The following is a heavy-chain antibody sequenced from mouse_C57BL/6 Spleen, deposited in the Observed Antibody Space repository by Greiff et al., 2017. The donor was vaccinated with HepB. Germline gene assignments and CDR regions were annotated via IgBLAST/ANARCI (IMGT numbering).Heavy chain of an antibody. CDR1: GYAFSSSW. D-gene: IGHD2-3*01. V-gene: IGHV1-82*01. Sequence: QVQLQQSGPELVKPGASVKISCKASGYAFSSSWMNWVKQRPGKGLEWIGRIYPGDGDTNYNGKFKGKATLTADKSSSTAYMQLSSLTSEDSAVYFCATYDGYQAWFAYWGQGTLVTVSA. CDR2: IYPGDGDT. CDR3: ATYDGYQAWFAY. J-gene: IGHJ3*01.